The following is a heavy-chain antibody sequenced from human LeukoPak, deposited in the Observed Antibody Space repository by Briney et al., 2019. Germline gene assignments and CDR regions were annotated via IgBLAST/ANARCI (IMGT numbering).Heavy chain of an antibody. Sequence: GASVKVSCKASGYTFTSYDINWVRQATGQGLEWMGWMNPNSGNTGYAQKFQGRVTMTRDTSISTAYMELSRLRSDDTAVYYCARASSIAAAGTSEDGWFDPWGQGTLVTVSS. J-gene: IGHJ5*02. CDR2: MNPNSGNT. D-gene: IGHD6-13*01. CDR1: GYTFTSYD. CDR3: ARASSIAAAGTSEDGWFDP. V-gene: IGHV1-8*01.